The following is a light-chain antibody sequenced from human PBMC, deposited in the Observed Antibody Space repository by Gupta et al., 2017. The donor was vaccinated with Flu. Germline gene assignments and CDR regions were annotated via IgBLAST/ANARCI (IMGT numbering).Light chain of an antibody. CDR3: HQYYSIPLT. Sequence: SLGERATINCKSSQSVLYSSNNKNYLAGYKQKPGQPPKLLIYWASTRESGVPDRFSGSGSGTDSTLTISSLQAEDVAVYYCHQYYSIPLTFGQGTKLEIK. V-gene: IGKV4-1*01. J-gene: IGKJ2*01. CDR2: WAS. CDR1: QSVLYSSNNKNY.